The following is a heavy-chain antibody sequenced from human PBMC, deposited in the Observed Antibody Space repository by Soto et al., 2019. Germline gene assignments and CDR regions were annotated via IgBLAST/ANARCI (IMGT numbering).Heavy chain of an antibody. Sequence: GESLKISCKGSGYSFTSYWISWVRQMPGKGLEWMGRIDPSASYTNYSPSFQGHVTISADKSISTAYLQWSSLKASDTAMYYCARRPRIQLYPKYDYWGQGTLVTVSS. CDR2: IDPSASYT. CDR1: GYSFTSYW. J-gene: IGHJ4*02. V-gene: IGHV5-10-1*01. D-gene: IGHD5-18*01. CDR3: ARRPRIQLYPKYDY.